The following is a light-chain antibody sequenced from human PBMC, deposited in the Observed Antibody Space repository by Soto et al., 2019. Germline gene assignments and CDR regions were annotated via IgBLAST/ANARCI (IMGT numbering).Light chain of an antibody. Sequence: EIVVTQSPATLSVSPGARATLSCRASESVSSNLAWFQHKPGQAPRLLIYAASTKATGVPARFTGSGSRTDFNLTITSLQSEDFAVYYCQQYYHWPRTFGQGTKVDIK. CDR3: QQYYHWPRT. V-gene: IGKV3-15*01. CDR1: ESVSSN. CDR2: AAS. J-gene: IGKJ1*01.